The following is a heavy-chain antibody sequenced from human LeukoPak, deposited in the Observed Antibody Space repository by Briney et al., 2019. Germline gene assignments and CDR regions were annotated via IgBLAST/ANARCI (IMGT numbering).Heavy chain of an antibody. CDR2: ISSSSSTI. CDR3: ARDPIFSFWSGYFDY. CDR1: GFTFSSYS. V-gene: IGHV3-48*01. Sequence: GGSLRLSSAASGFTFSSYSMNWVRQAPGKGLEWVSYISSSSSTIYYADSVKGRFTISRDNAKNSLYLQMNSLRAEDTAVYYCARDPIFSFWSGYFDYWGQGTLVTVSS. D-gene: IGHD3-3*01. J-gene: IGHJ4*02.